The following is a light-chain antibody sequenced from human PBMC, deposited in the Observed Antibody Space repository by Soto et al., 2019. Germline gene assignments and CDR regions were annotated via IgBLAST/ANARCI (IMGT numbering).Light chain of an antibody. CDR2: DVS. Sequence: QSVLTQPRSVSGSPGQSVTISCTGTSSDVGGYNYVSWYQQHPGKAPKLMIYDVSKRPSGVPDRLSGSKSGNTASLTISGLHAEDEADYYCCSYAGSYTWVFGGGTKLTVL. J-gene: IGLJ3*02. CDR3: CSYAGSYTWV. CDR1: SSDVGGYNY. V-gene: IGLV2-11*01.